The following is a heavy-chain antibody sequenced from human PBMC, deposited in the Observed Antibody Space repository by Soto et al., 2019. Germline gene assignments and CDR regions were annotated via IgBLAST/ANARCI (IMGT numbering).Heavy chain of an antibody. J-gene: IGHJ6*02. V-gene: IGHV1-18*04. CDR3: ARASLTIFGAPYGMDV. D-gene: IGHD3-3*01. CDR1: GYPFTRYS. Sequence: ASVKVSCKASGYPFTRYSIRWVRQAPGQGLEWMGWISGYNGDTEYSKNFQGRLTMTIDTSTTTASMELRSLRSDDTAVYYCARASLTIFGAPYGMDVWGQGTSVTVS. CDR2: ISGYNGDT.